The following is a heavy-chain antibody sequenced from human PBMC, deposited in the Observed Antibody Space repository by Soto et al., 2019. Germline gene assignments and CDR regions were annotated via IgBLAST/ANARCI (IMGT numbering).Heavy chain of an antibody. D-gene: IGHD6-13*01. CDR3: APRPTGIAAAGPHFDY. CDR2: ISGSGGST. CDR1: GFTFSSYA. Sequence: SGGSLRLSCAASGFTFSSYAMSWVRQAPGKGLEWVSAISGSGGSTYYADSVKGRFTISRDNSKNTLYLQMNSLRAEDTAVYYCAPRPTGIAAAGPHFDYWGQGTLVTVSS. V-gene: IGHV3-23*01. J-gene: IGHJ4*02.